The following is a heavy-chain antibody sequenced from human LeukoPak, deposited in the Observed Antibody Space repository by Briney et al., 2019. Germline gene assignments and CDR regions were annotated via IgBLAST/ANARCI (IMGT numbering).Heavy chain of an antibody. D-gene: IGHD3-10*01. CDR3: ARAPMVRGVIRMFDP. CDR2: IYYSGST. Sequence: SETLSLTCTVSGGSISSYYWSWIRQPPGKGLEWIGYIYYSGSTNYNPSLKSRVTISVDTFKNQFSLKLSSVTAADTAVYYCARAPMVRGVIRMFDPWGQGTLVTVSS. J-gene: IGHJ5*02. CDR1: GGSISSYY. V-gene: IGHV4-59*01.